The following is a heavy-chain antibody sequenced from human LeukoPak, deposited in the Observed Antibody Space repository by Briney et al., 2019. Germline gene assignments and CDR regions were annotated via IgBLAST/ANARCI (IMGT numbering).Heavy chain of an antibody. CDR2: ISSGSSTI. CDR3: ARGPPGYCGSTSCLFDY. CDR1: GFTFSSYE. J-gene: IGHJ4*02. D-gene: IGHD2-2*03. V-gene: IGHV3-48*03. Sequence: GGSLRLSCAASGFTFSSYEMNWVRQAPGKGLEWVSYISSGSSTIYYADSVKGRFTISRDNAKNSLYLQMNSLRDEDTAVYYCARGPPGYCGSTSCLFDYWGQGTLVTVSS.